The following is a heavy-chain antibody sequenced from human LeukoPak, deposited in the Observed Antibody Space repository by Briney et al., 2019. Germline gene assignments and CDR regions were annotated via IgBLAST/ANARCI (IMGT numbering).Heavy chain of an antibody. D-gene: IGHD5-18*01. CDR2: INSRGDII. CDR3: SHVPDTVMVVDY. J-gene: IGHJ4*02. CDR1: GFTFNTYS. Sequence: PGGSLRLSCAASGFTFNTYSMNWVRQAPGKGLEWVSYINSRGDIIYYADSVKGRFTISRDNVRNSLYLEMNSLTAEDTAVYYCSHVPDTVMVVDYWGQGTLVTVSS. V-gene: IGHV3-48*01.